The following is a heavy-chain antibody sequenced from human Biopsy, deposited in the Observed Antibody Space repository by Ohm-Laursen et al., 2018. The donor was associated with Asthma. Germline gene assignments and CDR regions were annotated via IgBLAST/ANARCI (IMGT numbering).Heavy chain of an antibody. J-gene: IGHJ3*01. CDR3: ARTYYDFLTGQVKDVFGV. Sequence: SVKVSCKASGYNFISFAIHWVRQAPGQRLEWMGWVNTGNGDTKYSQKFQGRVTITKDTSASTAYMELRSPRSEDTATYYCARTYYDFLTGQVKDVFGVWGQGTMVTVSS. CDR1: GYNFISFA. CDR2: VNTGNGDT. D-gene: IGHD3-9*01. V-gene: IGHV1-3*04.